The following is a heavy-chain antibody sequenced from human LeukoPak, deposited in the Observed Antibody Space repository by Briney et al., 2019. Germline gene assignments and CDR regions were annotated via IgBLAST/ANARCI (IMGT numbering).Heavy chain of an antibody. J-gene: IGHJ6*03. D-gene: IGHD6-6*01. CDR1: GFTFSNYW. Sequence: GRSLRLSCAPSGFTFSNYWMHWVRGAPGKGVVWGSRIKGDETNKDYADSEKRRFTISRDNAKNTLYLQINSLRAEDTAVYYCAKGYSSSEFVWRYYYHRDVWGKGTTVTVSS. V-gene: IGHV3-74*01. CDR2: IKGDETNK. CDR3: AKGYSSSEFVWRYYYHRDV.